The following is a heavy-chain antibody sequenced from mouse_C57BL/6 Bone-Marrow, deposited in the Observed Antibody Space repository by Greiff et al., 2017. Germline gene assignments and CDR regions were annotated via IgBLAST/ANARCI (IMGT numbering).Heavy chain of an antibody. CDR2: IDPSDSYT. CDR3: ARYYEIWYFDV. CDR1: GYTFTSYW. D-gene: IGHD2-4*01. V-gene: IGHV1-59*01. J-gene: IGHJ1*03. Sequence: VQLQQPGAELVRPGTSVKLSCKASGYTFTSYWMHWVKQRPGQGLEWIGVIDPSDSYTNYNQKFKGKATLTVDPSSSTAYMQLSSLTSEDSAVYYCARYYEIWYFDVWGTGTTVTVSS.